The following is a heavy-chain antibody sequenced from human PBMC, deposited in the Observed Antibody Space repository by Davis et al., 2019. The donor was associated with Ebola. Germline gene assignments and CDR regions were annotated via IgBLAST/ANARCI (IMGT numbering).Heavy chain of an antibody. D-gene: IGHD6-19*01. CDR3: ARYRAVAGTQYYGMDV. V-gene: IGHV1-3*01. Sequence: ASVKVSCKASGYTFTSYGISWVRQAPGQRLEWMGWINAGNGNTKYSQKFQGRVTITRDTSASTAYMELSSLRSEDTAVYYCARYRAVAGTQYYGMDVWGQGTTVTVSS. CDR1: GYTFTSYG. CDR2: INAGNGNT. J-gene: IGHJ6*02.